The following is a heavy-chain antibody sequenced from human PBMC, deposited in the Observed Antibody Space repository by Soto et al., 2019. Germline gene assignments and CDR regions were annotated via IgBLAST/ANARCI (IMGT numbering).Heavy chain of an antibody. CDR2: ISSSSSTI. D-gene: IGHD5-12*01. J-gene: IGHJ4*02. CDR3: ASDSGYDPFDY. V-gene: IGHV3-48*01. Sequence: GGSLRLSCAASGFTFSSYSMNWVRQAPGKGLEWVSYISSSSSTIYYADSVKGRFTISRDNAKNSLYLQMNSLRAEDTAVYYCASDSGYDPFDYWGQGTLVTVS. CDR1: GFTFSSYS.